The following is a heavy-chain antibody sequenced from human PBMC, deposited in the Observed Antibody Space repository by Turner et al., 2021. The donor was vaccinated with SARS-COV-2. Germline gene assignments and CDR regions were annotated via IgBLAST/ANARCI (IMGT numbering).Heavy chain of an antibody. CDR3: LKRQNDVRVAGPWFDP. Sequence: EVQMVQSGAEVKKPGESLKISCKGSAYSFTNYWIGWVRQQPGECLELMWIISPGDSTTLYSPSLHVQVTISADKAFTTVYLQWSSLKASDTAMYYCLKRQNDVRVAGPWFDPWGQGTLVTVSS. D-gene: IGHD6-19*01. CDR2: ISPGDSTT. V-gene: IGHV5-51*03. CDR1: AYSFTNYW. J-gene: IGHJ5*02.